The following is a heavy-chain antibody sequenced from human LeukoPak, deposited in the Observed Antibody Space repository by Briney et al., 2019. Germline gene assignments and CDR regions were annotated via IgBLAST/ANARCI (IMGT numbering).Heavy chain of an antibody. CDR3: ARAGRYYDILTGYYPNWFDP. CDR2: IYYSRST. J-gene: IGHJ5*02. D-gene: IGHD3-9*01. Sequence: RPSETLSLTCTVSGGSISSYYWSWIRQPPGEGLEWIGYIYYSRSTNYNPSLKSRVTISVDTSKNQFSLKLSSVTAAVTAVYYCARAGRYYDILTGYYPNWFDPWGQGTLVTVSS. CDR1: GGSISSYY. V-gene: IGHV4-59*01.